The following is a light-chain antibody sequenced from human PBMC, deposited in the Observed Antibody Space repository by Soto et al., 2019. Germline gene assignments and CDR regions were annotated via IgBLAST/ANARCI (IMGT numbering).Light chain of an antibody. CDR1: SSDVGYYNY. Sequence: QSALTQPASVSGSPGQSITISCTGTSSDVGYYNYVSWYQQHPGKVPKLRIYEVSNRPSGVSNRFSGSKSGNTASLTISGLQADDEADYYCSSYSTSSTQVFGGGTKLTVL. V-gene: IGLV2-14*01. CDR2: EVS. J-gene: IGLJ3*02. CDR3: SSYSTSSTQV.